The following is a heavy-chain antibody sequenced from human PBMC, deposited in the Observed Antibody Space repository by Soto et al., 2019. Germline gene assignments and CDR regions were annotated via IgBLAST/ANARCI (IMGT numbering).Heavy chain of an antibody. Sequence: PGGSLRLSCAASGFTFSSYEMNWVRQAPGKGLEWVSYISSSGSTIYYADSVKGRFTISRDNAKNSLYLQMNSLRAEDTAVYYCARGGGLLTYYYYGMDVWGQGTTVTVSS. J-gene: IGHJ6*02. V-gene: IGHV3-48*03. CDR1: GFTFSSYE. CDR3: ARGGGLLTYYYYGMDV. D-gene: IGHD4-17*01. CDR2: ISSSGSTI.